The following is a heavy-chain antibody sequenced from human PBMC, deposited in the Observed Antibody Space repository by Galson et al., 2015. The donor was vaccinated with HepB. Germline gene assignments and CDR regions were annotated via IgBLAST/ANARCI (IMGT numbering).Heavy chain of an antibody. D-gene: IGHD1-26*01. CDR1: GYTFTGYY. CDR3: ARDMGGSGNPFDY. J-gene: IGHJ4*02. Sequence: SVKVSCKASGYTFTGYYMQWVLQAPGQGLEWMGRINPNSGETNYAQKFQGRVTVTRDTSINIAYMELSRLRSDDTAVYYCARDMGGSGNPFDYWGQGTLVTVSS. CDR2: INPNSGET. V-gene: IGHV1-2*06.